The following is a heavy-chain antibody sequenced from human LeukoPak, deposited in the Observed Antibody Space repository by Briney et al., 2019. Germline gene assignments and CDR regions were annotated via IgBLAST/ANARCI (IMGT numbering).Heavy chain of an antibody. D-gene: IGHD3-16*01. Sequence: GASVKVSCKASGYTFTGYYMHWVRQAPGQGLEWMGRINPNSGGTNYAQKFQGRVTMTRDTSISTACMELSRLRSDDTAVYYCARGWAQIGSHYDYYMDVWGKGTTVTVSS. CDR1: GYTFTGYY. CDR3: ARGWAQIGSHYDYYMDV. V-gene: IGHV1-2*06. J-gene: IGHJ6*03. CDR2: INPNSGGT.